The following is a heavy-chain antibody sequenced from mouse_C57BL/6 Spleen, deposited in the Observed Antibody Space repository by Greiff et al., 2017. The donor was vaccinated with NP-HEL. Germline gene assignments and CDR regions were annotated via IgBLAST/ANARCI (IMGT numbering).Heavy chain of an antibody. Sequence: EVKLMESGPELVKPGASVKISCKASGYSFTGYYMNWVKQSPEKSLEWIGEINPSTGGTTYNQKFKAKATLTVDKSSSTAYMQLKSLTSEDSAVYYCARRGYGSSPFAYWGQGTLVTVSA. V-gene: IGHV1-42*01. CDR1: GYSFTGYY. D-gene: IGHD1-1*01. J-gene: IGHJ3*01. CDR3: ARRGYGSSPFAY. CDR2: INPSTGGT.